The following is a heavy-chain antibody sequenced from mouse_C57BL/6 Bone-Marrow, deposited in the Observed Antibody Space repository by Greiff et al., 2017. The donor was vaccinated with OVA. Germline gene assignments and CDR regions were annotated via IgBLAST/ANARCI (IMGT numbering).Heavy chain of an antibody. J-gene: IGHJ2*01. CDR3: TREEGFSYYFDY. CDR2: IYPGNSDN. V-gene: IGHV1-5*01. Sequence: VQLKESGPVLARPGASVKMSCTTSGYTFTSYWMHWVKQRPGQGLEWIGAIYPGNSDNSYNQQFTGQAKLTAVTSASTAYMELSRLTHEDSAVYYCTREEGFSYYFDYWGQGTTLTVSS. CDR1: GYTFTSYW.